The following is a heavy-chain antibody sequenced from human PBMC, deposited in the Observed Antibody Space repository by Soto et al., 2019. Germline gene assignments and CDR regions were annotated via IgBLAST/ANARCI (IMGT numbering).Heavy chain of an antibody. Sequence: PGWSLRLSCASSGFTFISYGMHWVRQAPGKGLEWVAFIWHDGGNKFYAESVKGRFTISRDNSKNTLYLQMTSLSAEDTAMYYCARDGDVNTGFGKDYWGQGTLVTVSS. V-gene: IGHV3-33*01. D-gene: IGHD3-16*01. CDR1: GFTFISYG. CDR3: ARDGDVNTGFGKDY. J-gene: IGHJ4*02. CDR2: IWHDGGNK.